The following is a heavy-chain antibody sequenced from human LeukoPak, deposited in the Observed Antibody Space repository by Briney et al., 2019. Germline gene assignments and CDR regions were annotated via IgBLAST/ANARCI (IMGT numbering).Heavy chain of an antibody. J-gene: IGHJ6*03. Sequence: PGGSLRLSCAASGFTFSNAWMSWVRQAPGKGLEWVGRIKSKTDGGTTDYAAPVKGRFTISRDDSKNTLYLQMNSLKTEDTAVYYCTTESQNWGTNTYYYYYYMDVWGKGTTVTVSS. CDR2: IKSKTDGGTT. CDR3: TTESQNWGTNTYYYYYYMDV. CDR1: GFTFSNAW. D-gene: IGHD7-27*01. V-gene: IGHV3-15*01.